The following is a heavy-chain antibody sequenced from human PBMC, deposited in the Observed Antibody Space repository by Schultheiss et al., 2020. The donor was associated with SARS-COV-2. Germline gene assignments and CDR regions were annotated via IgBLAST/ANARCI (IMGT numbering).Heavy chain of an antibody. CDR1: GGSISSTSYY. Sequence: GSLRLSCTVSGGSISSTSYYWGWIRQPPGKGLEWIASIYYSGSTYYNPSLKSRVTMSVDTSKNQFSLKLSSVTAADTALYYCAKDMQWLLDQGAFDIWGQGTMVTVSS. CDR2: IYYSGST. D-gene: IGHD3-22*01. J-gene: IGHJ3*02. CDR3: AKDMQWLLDQGAFDI. V-gene: IGHV4-39*07.